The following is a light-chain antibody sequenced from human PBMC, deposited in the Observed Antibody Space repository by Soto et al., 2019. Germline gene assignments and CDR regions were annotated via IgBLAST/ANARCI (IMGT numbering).Light chain of an antibody. CDR3: QHYNSYPWT. CDR1: QSISSW. J-gene: IGKJ1*01. CDR2: KAS. Sequence: DIQMTQSPSTLSASVGDRVTITCRDSQSISSWLAWYQQKPGKAPKLLIYKASSLESGVPSRFSVSGSGTEFTLTISSLLPDDFATYYCQHYNSYPWTFGQGTKVEIK. V-gene: IGKV1-5*03.